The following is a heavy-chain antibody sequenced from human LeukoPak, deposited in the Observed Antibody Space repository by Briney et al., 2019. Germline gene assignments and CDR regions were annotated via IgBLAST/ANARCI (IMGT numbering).Heavy chain of an antibody. CDR3: ARDKKSYGLYYYYMDV. D-gene: IGHD4-17*01. J-gene: IGHJ6*03. V-gene: IGHV1-2*02. CDR1: WYTFTRYH. CDR2: INPNSGGT. Sequence: ASVEVSCKASWYTFTRYHIPLVRPAPGQGLEVIGWINPNSGGTNYAQKFQGRVTMTRDTSISTAYMELSRLRSDDTAVYYCARDKKSYGLYYYYMDVWGKGTTVTVSS.